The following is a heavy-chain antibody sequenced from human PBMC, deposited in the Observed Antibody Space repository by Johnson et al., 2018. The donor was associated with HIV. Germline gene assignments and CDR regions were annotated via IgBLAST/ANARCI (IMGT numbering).Heavy chain of an antibody. J-gene: IGHJ3*02. V-gene: IGHV3-30*04. CDR1: GFTFSSYA. CDR2: ISYDGSNK. CDR3: TTDQVDSGSYYNAFHI. Sequence: QVQLVESGGGVVQPGRSLRLSCSASGFTFSSYAMHWVRQSPGKGLEWVAVISYDGSNKYYADSVKGRFTISRDNSENTLYLQMNSLRAEDTAVYYCTTDQVDSGSYYNAFHIWGQGTTVTVSS. D-gene: IGHD1-26*01.